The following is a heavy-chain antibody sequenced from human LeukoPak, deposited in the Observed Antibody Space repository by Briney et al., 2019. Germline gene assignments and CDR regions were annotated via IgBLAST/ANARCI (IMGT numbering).Heavy chain of an antibody. CDR1: GGSISSGGQY. V-gene: IGHV4-31*03. CDR3: ARVRDRSSYFYDLDY. CDR2: IYFYSGST. D-gene: IGHD3-22*01. Sequence: SETLSLTCTVSGGSISSGGQYWSWIRQHPGKGLEWIGYIYFYSGSTYYNPSLESRATISADTSKNQFSLKLSSVTAADTAVYYCARVRDRSSYFYDLDYWGQGTLVTVSS. J-gene: IGHJ4*02.